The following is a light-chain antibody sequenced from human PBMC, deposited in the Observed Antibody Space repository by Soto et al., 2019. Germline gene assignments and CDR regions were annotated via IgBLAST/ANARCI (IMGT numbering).Light chain of an antibody. CDR3: QQTYSTPIFT. CDR1: QSISNY. CDR2: AAS. J-gene: IGKJ3*01. Sequence: DIQMTQSPSSLSASVGDRVTITCRASQSISNYLNWYQHKVGKAPKLLISAASTLQSGVPSRFSGSGSGTAFTHTIRSLQPEDFATYFCQQTYSTPIFTFGPGTKVDIK. V-gene: IGKV1-39*01.